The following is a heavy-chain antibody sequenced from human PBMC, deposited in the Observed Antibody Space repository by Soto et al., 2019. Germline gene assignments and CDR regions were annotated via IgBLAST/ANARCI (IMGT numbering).Heavy chain of an antibody. CDR2: IIPFFGTA. J-gene: IGHJ4*02. CDR1: GVTFSTFG. Sequence: SVKVSCKTSGVTFSTFGISWVRQAPGQGLERMGGIIPFFGTAEYSQKFEDRITITADESTNTVYMDLRSLTSEDTAIYYCARTAPMDAGDKYYYDFWGQGTLVTVSS. D-gene: IGHD3-16*01. V-gene: IGHV1-69*13. CDR3: ARTAPMDAGDKYYYDF.